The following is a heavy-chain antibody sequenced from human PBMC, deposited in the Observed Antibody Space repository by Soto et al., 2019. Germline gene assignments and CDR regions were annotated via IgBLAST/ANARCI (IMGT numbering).Heavy chain of an antibody. D-gene: IGHD6-13*01. Sequence: QVQLVQSGAEVKKPGSSVKVSCKASGGTFSSYAISWVRQAPGQGLEWMGGIIPIFGTANYAQKFQGRVTITADESTSTAYMELSSLRSEDTAVYYCARRARIAAAGPNDYYYGMDVWGQGTTVTVSS. J-gene: IGHJ6*02. V-gene: IGHV1-69*01. CDR2: IIPIFGTA. CDR1: GGTFSSYA. CDR3: ARRARIAAAGPNDYYYGMDV.